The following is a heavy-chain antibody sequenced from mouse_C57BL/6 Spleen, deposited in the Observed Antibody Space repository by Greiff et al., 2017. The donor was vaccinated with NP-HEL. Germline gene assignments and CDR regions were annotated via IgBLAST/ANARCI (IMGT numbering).Heavy chain of an antibody. CDR2: IYPGDGDT. CDR3: ARELRGFAY. J-gene: IGHJ3*01. D-gene: IGHD1-1*01. CDR1: GYAFSSSW. V-gene: IGHV1-82*01. Sequence: QVQLQQSGPELVQPGASVKISCTASGYAFSSSWMNWVKQRPGKGLEWIGRIYPGDGDTNYNGKFKGKATLTADKSSSTAYMQLSSLTSEDSAVYFCARELRGFAYWGQGTLVTVSA.